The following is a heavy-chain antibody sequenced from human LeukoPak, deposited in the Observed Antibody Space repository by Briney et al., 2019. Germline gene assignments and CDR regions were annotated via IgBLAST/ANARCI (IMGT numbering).Heavy chain of an antibody. CDR2: INHSGST. V-gene: IGHV4-34*01. D-gene: IGHD2-2*02. Sequence: PSETLSLTCAVYGGSFSGYYWSWIRQPPGKGLEWIGGINHSGSTNYNPSLKSRVTISVDTSKNQFSLKLSSVTAADTAVYYCARGHIVVVPAAIRNWFDPWGQGTLVTVSS. CDR1: GGSFSGYY. CDR3: ARGHIVVVPAAIRNWFDP. J-gene: IGHJ5*02.